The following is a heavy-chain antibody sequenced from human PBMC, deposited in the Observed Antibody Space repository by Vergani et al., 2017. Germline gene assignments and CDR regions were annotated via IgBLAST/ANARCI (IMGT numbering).Heavy chain of an antibody. CDR2: ISGSGGST. J-gene: IGHJ6*03. Sequence: EVQLLESGGGLVQPGGSLILSCAASGFTFSSYAMSWVRQAPGKGLEWVSAISGSGGSTYYADSVKGRFTISRDNSKNTLYLQMNSLRAEDTAVYYCAKHGGYSGYGPHPIDPPYYYYYMDVWGKXP. CDR3: AKHGGYSGYGPHPIDPPYYYYYMDV. V-gene: IGHV3-23*01. D-gene: IGHD5-12*01. CDR1: GFTFSSYA.